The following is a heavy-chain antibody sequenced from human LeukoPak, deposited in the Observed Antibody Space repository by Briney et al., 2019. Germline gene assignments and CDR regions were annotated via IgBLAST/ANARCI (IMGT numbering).Heavy chain of an antibody. Sequence: ASVKVSCKASGYTFTGYYMHWVRQAPGQGLEWMGWINPNSGGTNYAQKFQGRVTMTRDTSISTAYMELSRLRSDDTAVYYCASSSYDILTGYQRGTFDYWGRGTLVTVSS. CDR2: INPNSGGT. J-gene: IGHJ4*02. V-gene: IGHV1-2*02. D-gene: IGHD3-9*01. CDR3: ASSSYDILTGYQRGTFDY. CDR1: GYTFTGYY.